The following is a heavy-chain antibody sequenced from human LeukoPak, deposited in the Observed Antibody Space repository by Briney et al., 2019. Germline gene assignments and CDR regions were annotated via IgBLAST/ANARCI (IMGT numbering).Heavy chain of an antibody. CDR3: ARDLGGIYFDY. V-gene: IGHV4-59*01. CDR2: IYYSGSA. D-gene: IGHD1-26*01. J-gene: IGHJ4*02. CDR1: GGSLSSYY. Sequence: SETLSLTCTVSGGSLSSYYWSWIRQPPGKGLEWIGYIYYSGSAKYNPSLKSRVTISVDTSKNQFSLKLSSVTAGDTAVYYCARDLGGIYFDYWGQGTLVTVSS.